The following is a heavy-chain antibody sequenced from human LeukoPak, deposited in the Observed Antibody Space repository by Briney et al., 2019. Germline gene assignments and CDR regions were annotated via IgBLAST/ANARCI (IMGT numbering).Heavy chain of an antibody. Sequence: SETLSLTCAVYGGSFSGYYWSWIRQPPGKGLEWIGEINHSGSTNYNPSLKSRVTISVDTSKNQFSLTLTSVTAADTAVYYCAKRTIYGDSVVWGQGGLVTVSS. CDR1: GGSFSGYY. CDR3: AKRTIYGDSVV. CDR2: INHSGST. V-gene: IGHV4-34*01. J-gene: IGHJ4*02. D-gene: IGHD4-17*01.